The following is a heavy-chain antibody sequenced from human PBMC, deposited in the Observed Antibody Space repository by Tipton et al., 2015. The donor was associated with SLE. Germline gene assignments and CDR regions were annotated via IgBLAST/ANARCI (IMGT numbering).Heavy chain of an antibody. V-gene: IGHV4-61*02. CDR3: ARDQASTGNPTVFDY. CDR2: VCNGRGT. D-gene: IGHD3-9*01. CDR1: GDSISSGSVC. J-gene: IGHJ4*02. Sequence: TLSLTCTVSGDSISSGSVCWSWIRQPAQKGLEWIGRVCNGRGTDYSPSLQSRVTVSLDTSRNQVSLKMSFVTAADSAVYFCARDQASTGNPTVFDYWGQGTLVTVSS.